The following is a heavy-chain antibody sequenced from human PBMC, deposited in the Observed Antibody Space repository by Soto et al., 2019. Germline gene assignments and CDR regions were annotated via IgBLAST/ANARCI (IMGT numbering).Heavy chain of an antibody. J-gene: IGHJ4*02. D-gene: IGHD2-2*01. CDR1: GGSISGSY. V-gene: IGHV4-59*01. CDR2: IHYSGST. Sequence: PSETLSLTCTVSGGSISGSYWSWIRKTPGKVLEWVGYIHYSGSTNYNPSLKSRVTMSVDSAKNQFSLQLSSVTAADTAVYFCTKYRRTDAEEYSFDYWGQGALVTVSS. CDR3: TKYRRTDAEEYSFDY.